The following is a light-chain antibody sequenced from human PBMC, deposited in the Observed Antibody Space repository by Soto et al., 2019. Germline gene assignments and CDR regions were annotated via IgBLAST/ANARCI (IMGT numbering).Light chain of an antibody. J-gene: IGLJ2*01. CDR2: GNN. CDR1: SSSIGAGYD. V-gene: IGLV1-40*01. Sequence: QSVLTQPPSVSGAPGQRVTISCTGSSSSIGAGYDVHWYQQLPGTAPKLLIYGNNNRPSGVPDRFSGSKSGTSASLAITGLQAEDEADYYCQSYDSSLSGSRVFGGGTKVTVL. CDR3: QSYDSSLSGSRV.